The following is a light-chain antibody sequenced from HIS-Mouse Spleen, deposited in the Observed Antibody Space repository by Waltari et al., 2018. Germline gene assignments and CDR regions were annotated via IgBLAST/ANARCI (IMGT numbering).Light chain of an antibody. CDR3: QQYNNWPYT. CDR2: AAS. CDR1: QGISSY. V-gene: IGKV1-8*01. J-gene: IGKJ2*01. Sequence: AIRMTQSPSSLSASTGDRVTITCRASQGISSYLAWYQQKPGKAPKLLIYAASTLQSGVPSRFSGSGSGTDFTLTISSLQSEDFAVYYCQQYNNWPYTFGQGTKLEIK.